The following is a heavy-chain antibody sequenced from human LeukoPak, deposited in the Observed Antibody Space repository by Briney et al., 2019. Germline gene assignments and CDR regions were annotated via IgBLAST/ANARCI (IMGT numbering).Heavy chain of an antibody. CDR1: GFSLSTSGVG. J-gene: IGHJ5*02. CDR2: IYWDDDK. CDR3: AHRRGNWFDP. V-gene: IGHV2-5*02. Sequence: SGPTLVKPTQTLTLTCTFSGFSLSTSGVGVGWIRQPPEKALEWLALIYWDDDKRYSPSLKSRPTINKDTSKNHVVLTMTNMDPVDTATYYCAHRRGNWFDPWGQGTLVTVSS.